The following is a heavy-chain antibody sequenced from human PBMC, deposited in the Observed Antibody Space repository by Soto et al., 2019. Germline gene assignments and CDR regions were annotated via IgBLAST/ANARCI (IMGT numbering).Heavy chain of an antibody. J-gene: IGHJ4*02. V-gene: IGHV3-43*02. CDR3: AKDRLVVVPAAIPDY. CDR1: GFTFDDYA. Sequence: GGSLRLSCAASGFTFDDYAMHWVRQAPGKGLEWVSLISGDGGSTYYADSVKGRFTISRDNSKNSLYLQMNSLRTEDTALYYWAKDRLVVVPAAIPDYWGQGTLVTVS. D-gene: IGHD2-2*01. CDR2: ISGDGGST.